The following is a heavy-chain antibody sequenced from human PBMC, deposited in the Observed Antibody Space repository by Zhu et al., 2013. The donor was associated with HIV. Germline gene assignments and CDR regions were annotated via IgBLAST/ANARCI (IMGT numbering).Heavy chain of an antibody. CDR2: IIPIFGTA. Sequence: QVQLVQSGAEVKKPGSSVKVSCKASGGTFSSYAISWVRQAPGQGLEWMGGIIPIFGTANYAQKFQGRVTITADESTSTAYMELSSLRSEDTAVYYCARARTEYSNYGVYYYGMDVWGQGDHGHRL. CDR1: GGTFSSYA. J-gene: IGHJ6*02. V-gene: IGHV1-69*01. CDR3: ARARTEYSNYGVYYYGMDV. D-gene: IGHD4-4*01.